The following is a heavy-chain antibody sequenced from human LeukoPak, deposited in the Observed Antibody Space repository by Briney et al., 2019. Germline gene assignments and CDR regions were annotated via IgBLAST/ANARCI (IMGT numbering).Heavy chain of an antibody. CDR3: ARDRTNIQLWSYYYMDV. J-gene: IGHJ6*03. Sequence: PGGSLRLSCAASGFTFSSYWMSWVRQAPGKGLEWVANIKQDGSEKYYVDSEKGRFTISRDNAKNSLYLQMNSLRAEDTAVYYCARDRTNIQLWSYYYMDVWGKGTTVTVSS. CDR2: IKQDGSEK. D-gene: IGHD5-18*01. V-gene: IGHV3-7*01. CDR1: GFTFSSYW.